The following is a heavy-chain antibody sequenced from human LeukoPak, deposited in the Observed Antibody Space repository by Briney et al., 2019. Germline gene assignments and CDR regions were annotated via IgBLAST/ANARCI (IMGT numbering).Heavy chain of an antibody. Sequence: GASVKVSCKASGYTFTSYYMHWVRQAPGQGLEWMGIINPSGGSTSYAQKFQGRVTMTRDTSTSTVYMELSSLRSEDTAVYYCARGGYSGYDLERDAFDIWGQGTMVTVSS. CDR3: ARGGYSGYDLERDAFDI. CDR2: INPSGGST. CDR1: GYTFTSYY. V-gene: IGHV1-46*01. J-gene: IGHJ3*02. D-gene: IGHD5-12*01.